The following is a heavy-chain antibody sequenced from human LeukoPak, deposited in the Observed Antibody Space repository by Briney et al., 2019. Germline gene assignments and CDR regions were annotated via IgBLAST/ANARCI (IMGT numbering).Heavy chain of an antibody. J-gene: IGHJ4*02. Sequence: GGSLRLSCAASGFTFSSYAMHWVRQAPGKGLEWVALTSYDGSNQYYADSVMGRFTISRDNSKNTLYLQMSSLRAEDTALYYCAKDTSLYYYDSSGLDYWGQGTLVTVSS. CDR2: TSYDGSNQ. D-gene: IGHD3-22*01. CDR3: AKDTSLYYYDSSGLDY. V-gene: IGHV3-30-3*01. CDR1: GFTFSSYA.